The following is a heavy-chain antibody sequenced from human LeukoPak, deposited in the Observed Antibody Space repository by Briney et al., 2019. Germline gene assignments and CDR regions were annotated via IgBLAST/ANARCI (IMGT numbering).Heavy chain of an antibody. CDR3: ARHPTGYPNWFDP. J-gene: IGHJ5*02. V-gene: IGHV4-39*01. CDR1: GGSISINSYN. Sequence: SETLSLTCTVSGGSISINSYNWAWIRQPPGKELEWIGAIHYRGTTYYNPSLKSRVTISVDTSKNQFSMKLNSLTAADTAVYYCARHPTGYPNWFDPWGQGTLVTVSS. D-gene: IGHD3-9*01. CDR2: IHYRGTT.